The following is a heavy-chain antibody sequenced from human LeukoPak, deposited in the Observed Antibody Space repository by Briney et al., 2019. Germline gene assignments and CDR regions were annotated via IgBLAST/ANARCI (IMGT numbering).Heavy chain of an antibody. CDR3: ARGVAAVADDY. CDR1: GGSLSGYY. Sequence: SETLSLTCAVYGGSLSGYYWNWIRQPPGKGLEWIGEINHSGSTNYNPSLKSRVTISVDTSKNQFSLKLSSVTAADTAMYYCARGVAAVADDYWGQGTLVTVSS. CDR2: INHSGST. J-gene: IGHJ4*02. V-gene: IGHV4-34*01. D-gene: IGHD6-19*01.